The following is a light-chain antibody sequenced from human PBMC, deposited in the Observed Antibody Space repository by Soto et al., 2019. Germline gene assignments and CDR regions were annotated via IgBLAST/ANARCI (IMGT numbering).Light chain of an antibody. CDR1: SSDVGTYDL. CDR3: SSYAGRGVGV. J-gene: IGLJ2*01. CDR2: EVT. Sequence: QSVLTQPASVSGSPGQSITISCTGTSSDVGTYDLVSWYQQHPGEAPKLLIYEVTERPSGVSIRFSGSKSDCTASLTISGLQAEDEADYYCSSYAGRGVGVFGGGTKLTVL. V-gene: IGLV2-23*02.